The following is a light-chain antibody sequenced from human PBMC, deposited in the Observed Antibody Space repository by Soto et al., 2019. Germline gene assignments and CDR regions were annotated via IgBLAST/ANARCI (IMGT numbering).Light chain of an antibody. CDR2: DVS. CDR1: SSDVGGYNY. J-gene: IGLJ2*01. CDR3: SSYSSSSPVV. V-gene: IGLV2-14*01. Sequence: QSALIQPASVSGSPGQSITISCTGTSSDVGGYNYVSWYQQQPGIVPKLLIYDVSVRPSGVSNRFSGSKSDNTASLTISGLQAEDEADYYCSSYSSSSPVVFGGGTKLTVL.